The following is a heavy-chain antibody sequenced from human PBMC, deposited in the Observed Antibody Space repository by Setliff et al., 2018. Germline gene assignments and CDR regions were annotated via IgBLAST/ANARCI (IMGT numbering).Heavy chain of an antibody. CDR3: ARDRISRYYDSGAHAFDI. CDR2: ISGSVNTI. CDR1: GFTFSDYY. D-gene: IGHD3-22*01. Sequence: GGSLRLSCAASGFTFSDYYMSWIRQAPGKGLEWVSYISGSVNTIYYADSVKGRFTISRDNAKNSLYLQMNSLRTEYTAVYYCARDRISRYYDSGAHAFDIWGQGTMVTVSS. J-gene: IGHJ3*02. V-gene: IGHV3-11*01.